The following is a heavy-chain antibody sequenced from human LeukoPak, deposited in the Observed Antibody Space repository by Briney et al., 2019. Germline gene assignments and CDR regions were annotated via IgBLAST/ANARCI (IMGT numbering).Heavy chain of an antibody. J-gene: IGHJ4*02. CDR3: AREQRSGSAKVEYFDY. CDR2: INHSGST. V-gene: IGHV4-34*01. Sequence: PSETLSLTCAVYGGSFSGYYWSWIRQPPGKGLEWIGEINHSGSTNYNPSLKSRVTISVDTSKNQFSLKLSSVTAADTAVYYCAREQRSGSAKVEYFDYWGQGTLVTVSS. CDR1: GGSFSGYY. D-gene: IGHD1-1*01.